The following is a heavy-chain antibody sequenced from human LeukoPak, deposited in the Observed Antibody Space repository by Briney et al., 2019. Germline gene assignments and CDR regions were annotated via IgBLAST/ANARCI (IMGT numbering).Heavy chain of an antibody. CDR1: GFTFSSYG. CDR3: ARDFELSH. Sequence: GRSLRLSCAASGFTFSSYGMHWVRQAPGKGLEWVALIWYDGSSKHYADSVRGRFTISRDNSKNTLYLQMDSLRAEDTAVYYCARDFELSHWGQGTLVTVSS. J-gene: IGHJ4*02. CDR2: IWYDGSSK. V-gene: IGHV3-33*01. D-gene: IGHD3-16*02.